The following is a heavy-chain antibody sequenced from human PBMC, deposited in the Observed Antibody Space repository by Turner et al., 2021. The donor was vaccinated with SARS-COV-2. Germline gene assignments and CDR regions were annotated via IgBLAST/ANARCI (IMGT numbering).Heavy chain of an antibody. V-gene: IGHV4-31*03. J-gene: IGHJ4*02. CDR2: VYKSGNA. CDR1: GVSVHGRDYY. D-gene: IGHD3-16*01. Sequence: QVQLQESGPGLVKPSQTLSLTCTVAGVSVHGRDYYWGWIRQLPGKGLEWLGYVYKSGNAYYNPPLHTRINLSVDTSMNQFYLQLSYVTVADTAVYYCARGRDDYIWGSPTPTYYFDYWGQGTLVTVSS. CDR3: ARGRDDYIWGSPTPTYYFDY.